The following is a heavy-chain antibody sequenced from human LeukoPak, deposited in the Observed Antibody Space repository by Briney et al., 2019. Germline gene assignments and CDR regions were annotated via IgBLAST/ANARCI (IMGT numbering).Heavy chain of an antibody. Sequence: GASVKVSCKASGYTFTSYYMHWVRQAPGQGLEWMGIINPSGGSTSYAQKFQGRVTITADESTSTAYMEMTRLRSGDTAVYYCAEDRDGYNTALGYWGQGTLVTVSS. CDR3: AEDRDGYNTALGY. J-gene: IGHJ4*02. D-gene: IGHD5-24*01. V-gene: IGHV1-46*01. CDR2: INPSGGST. CDR1: GYTFTSYY.